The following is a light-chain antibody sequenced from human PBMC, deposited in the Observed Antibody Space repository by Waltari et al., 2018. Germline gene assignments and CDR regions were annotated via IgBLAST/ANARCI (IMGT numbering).Light chain of an antibody. CDR3: SSYISSSTLEL. Sequence: QSALTQPASVSGSPGQSIPISCTGTSSDVGGYNSVSWYQQHPGQAPKLMIYDVSKRPSGVSNRFSGSKSGNTASLTISGLQAEDEADYYCSSYISSSTLELFGGGTSLTVL. CDR2: DVS. V-gene: IGLV2-14*03. CDR1: SSDVGGYNS. J-gene: IGLJ2*01.